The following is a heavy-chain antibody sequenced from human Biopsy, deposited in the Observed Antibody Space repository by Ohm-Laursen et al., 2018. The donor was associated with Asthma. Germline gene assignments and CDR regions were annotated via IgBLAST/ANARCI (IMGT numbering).Heavy chain of an antibody. V-gene: IGHV3-30*18. Sequence: SLRLSCAASGVSLSTYGMNWVRQAPGKGLEWEAVIGFDGLKKDYADSVKGRFTIPRDNSKNTLNLEVTSLRAEDTAVYYCAKGKYKWNDGYYGLDVWGQGTTVTVSS. CDR1: GVSLSTYG. D-gene: IGHD1-20*01. CDR2: IGFDGLKK. J-gene: IGHJ6*02. CDR3: AKGKYKWNDGYYGLDV.